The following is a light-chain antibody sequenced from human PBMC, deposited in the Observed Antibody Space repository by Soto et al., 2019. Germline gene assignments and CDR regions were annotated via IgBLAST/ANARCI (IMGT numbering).Light chain of an antibody. CDR2: DAF. Sequence: DIQMTQSPSTLSASVGDRVTITCRASHSISTWLAWYQQKPGKAPKLLIQDAFSFESGVPSRFSGSGSGTEFTLTINSLQPDDFATYYCQQYHTYWAFGQGTKVEVK. CDR3: QQYHTYWA. J-gene: IGKJ1*01. V-gene: IGKV1-5*01. CDR1: HSISTW.